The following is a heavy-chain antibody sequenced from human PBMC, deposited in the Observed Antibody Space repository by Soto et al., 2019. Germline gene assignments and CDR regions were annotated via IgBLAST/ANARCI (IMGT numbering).Heavy chain of an antibody. J-gene: IGHJ4*01. D-gene: IGHD3-22*01. CDR3: TTDSHFTMKLVRFDY. Sequence: EVQLVESGGGLVEPGGSLRLSCAASGFTFATAWINWVRQAPGKGLEWVGRIKSKIDGGTTDFAAPVKGRFAXSRXXXXXXXXXXXXXXXXXXXAVYYCTTDSHFTMKLVRFDYWGLGTLVTVSS. CDR1: GFTFATAW. V-gene: IGHV3-15*07. CDR2: IKSKIDGGTT.